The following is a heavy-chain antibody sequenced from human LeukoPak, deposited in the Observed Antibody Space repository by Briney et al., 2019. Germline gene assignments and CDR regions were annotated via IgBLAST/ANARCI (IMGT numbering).Heavy chain of an antibody. CDR3: ARVWGYSYGYIDY. Sequence: ASVTVSCKASGYTFTSYGISWVRQAPGQGLEWMGWISTHNGNTNYAQKLQGRVTMTTDTSTSTAYVELRSLRSDDTAVYYCARVWGYSYGYIDYWGQGTLVTVSS. V-gene: IGHV1-18*01. CDR2: ISTHNGNT. D-gene: IGHD5-18*01. CDR1: GYTFTSYG. J-gene: IGHJ4*02.